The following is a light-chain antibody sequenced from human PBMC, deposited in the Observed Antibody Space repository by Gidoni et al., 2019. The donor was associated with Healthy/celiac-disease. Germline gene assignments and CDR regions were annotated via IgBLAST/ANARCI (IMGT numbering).Light chain of an antibody. Sequence: QSALTQPASVSGSPGQSLTISCTGTSRDVGSYNSVSWYQQHPGKAPKLMIYDVTNRPSGVSNRFSGSKSGNTASLTISGLQAEDEADYYCSSYTSSNTLVFGGGTKLTVL. CDR1: SRDVGSYNS. V-gene: IGLV2-14*01. CDR2: DVT. J-gene: IGLJ2*01. CDR3: SSYTSSNTLV.